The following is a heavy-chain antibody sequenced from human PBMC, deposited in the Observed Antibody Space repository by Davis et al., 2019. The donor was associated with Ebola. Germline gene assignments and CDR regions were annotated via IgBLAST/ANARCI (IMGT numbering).Heavy chain of an antibody. CDR3: AKRSLDGYIDY. CDR2: INVDGT. Sequence: PGGSLRLSCAASGFTFSNYAMSWVRQAPGKGLERASAINVDGTYYADSVKGRFTISRDNSKNTLYLQMNSLRVEDTAVYYCAKRSLDGYIDYWGQGTLVTVSS. J-gene: IGHJ4*02. CDR1: GFTFSNYA. D-gene: IGHD5-24*01. V-gene: IGHV3-23*01.